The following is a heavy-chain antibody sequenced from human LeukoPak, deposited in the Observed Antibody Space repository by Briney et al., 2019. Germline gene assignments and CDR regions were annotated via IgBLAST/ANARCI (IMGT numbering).Heavy chain of an antibody. J-gene: IGHJ4*02. Sequence: GASVKVSCKASGYTFTGYYMHWVRQAPGQGLEWMGWINPNSGGTNYAQKFQGRVTMTRDTSISTAYMELSRLRSDDTAVYYCARVRYYDSSGYPIFFYFDYWGQGTLVTVSS. V-gene: IGHV1-2*02. CDR3: ARVRYYDSSGYPIFFYFDY. D-gene: IGHD3-22*01. CDR1: GYTFTGYY. CDR2: INPNSGGT.